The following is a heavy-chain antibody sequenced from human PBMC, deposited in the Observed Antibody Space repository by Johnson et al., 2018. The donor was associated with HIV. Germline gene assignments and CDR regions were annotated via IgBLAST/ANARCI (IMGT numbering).Heavy chain of an antibody. V-gene: IGHV3-23*04. J-gene: IGHJ3*02. D-gene: IGHD6-13*01. CDR3: ARDQAYRSSWAFSFDI. Sequence: MQLVESGGGLVQPGRSLRLSCAASGFSFDDYAMHWVRQAPGKGLEWVSGISGSGGSTYYADSVKGRFTISRDNSKNTLYLQMNSLRSDDTAVYFCARDQAYRSSWAFSFDIWGQGTMVIVSS. CDR1: GFSFDDYA. CDR2: ISGSGGST.